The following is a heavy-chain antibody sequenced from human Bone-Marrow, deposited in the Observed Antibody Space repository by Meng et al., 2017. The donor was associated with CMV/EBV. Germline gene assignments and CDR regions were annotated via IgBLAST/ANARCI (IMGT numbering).Heavy chain of an antibody. J-gene: IGHJ6*02. D-gene: IGHD3-16*01. CDR1: GFTFSSYE. V-gene: IGHV3-48*03. CDR3: ARPFGQSVGYYGMDV. CDR2: ISSSGNTK. Sequence: GESLKISCAASGFTFSSYELNRVRQAPEKGLEWVSYISSSGNTKYYADSVKGRFTISRDNAKNSLYLQMNSLRAEDTAVYYCARPFGQSVGYYGMDVWGQGTTVTVSS.